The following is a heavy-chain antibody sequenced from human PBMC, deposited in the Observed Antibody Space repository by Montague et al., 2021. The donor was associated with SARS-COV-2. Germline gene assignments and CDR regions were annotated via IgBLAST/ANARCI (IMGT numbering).Heavy chain of an antibody. CDR1: GFTFSSYA. CDR2: ISNSGGRT. CDR3: AKSGVVINPYYYYGMDV. D-gene: IGHD3-22*01. J-gene: IGHJ6*02. V-gene: IGHV3-23*01. Sequence: SLRLSCAASGFTFSSYALTWVRQAPGKGLEWVLAISNSGGRTYYADSVKGRFTISRDNSKNTLYLQMNSLRGEDTAIYYCAKSGVVINPYYYYGMDVWAKGPRSPSP.